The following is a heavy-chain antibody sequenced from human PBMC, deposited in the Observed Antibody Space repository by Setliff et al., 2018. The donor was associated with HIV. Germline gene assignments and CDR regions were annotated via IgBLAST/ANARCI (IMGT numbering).Heavy chain of an antibody. D-gene: IGHD4-17*01. CDR2: IAPSSGGI. V-gene: IGHV1-46*01. CDR3: ANSVTDASYWYFIH. Sequence: ASVKVSCKASGYTFTSYILHWVRQAAGQGLEWVGRIAPSSGGIHYAQKFQDRVTMTRDTSTSTVYMDLSSLRSEDTAVYYCANSVTDASYWYFIHWGRGSPVTVSS. CDR1: GYTFTSYI. J-gene: IGHJ2*01.